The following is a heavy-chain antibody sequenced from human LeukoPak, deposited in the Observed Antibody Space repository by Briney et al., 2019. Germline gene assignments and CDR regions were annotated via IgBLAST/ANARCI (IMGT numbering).Heavy chain of an antibody. CDR2: ISGSGGST. CDR3: AKDPNWGVALYYFDY. Sequence: GGSLRLXCAASGFTFSSYAMSWDRQAPGKGLEWVSAISGSGGSTYYADSVKGRFTISRDNSKNTLYLQMNSLRAEDTAVYYCAKDPNWGVALYYFDYWGQGTLVTVSS. J-gene: IGHJ4*02. CDR1: GFTFSSYA. V-gene: IGHV3-23*01. D-gene: IGHD7-27*01.